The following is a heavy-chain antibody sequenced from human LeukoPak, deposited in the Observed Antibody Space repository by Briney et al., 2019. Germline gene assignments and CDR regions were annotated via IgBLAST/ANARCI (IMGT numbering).Heavy chain of an antibody. V-gene: IGHV4-30-2*01. D-gene: IGHD4-17*01. J-gene: IGHJ4*02. Sequence: SETLSLTCAASGGSISSGGYSWSWIRQPPGKGLEWIGYIYHSGSTYYNPSLKSRVTISVDRSKNQFSLKLSSVTAADTAVYYCARGGDSSPFDYWGQGTLVTVSS. CDR2: IYHSGST. CDR1: GGSISSGGYS. CDR3: ARGGDSSPFDY.